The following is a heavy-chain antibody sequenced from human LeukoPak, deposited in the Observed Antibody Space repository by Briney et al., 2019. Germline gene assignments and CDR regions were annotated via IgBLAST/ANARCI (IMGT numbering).Heavy chain of an antibody. CDR1: GFTFSSYS. V-gene: IGHV3-21*01. J-gene: IGHJ3*02. D-gene: IGHD1-26*01. Sequence: GGSLRLSCAASGFTFSSYSVNWVRQAPGKGLEWVSSISSSSSYIYYADSVKGRFTISRDNAKNSLYLQMNSLRAEDTAVYYCAPTRGLSGAFDIWGQGTMVTVSS. CDR3: APTRGLSGAFDI. CDR2: ISSSSSYI.